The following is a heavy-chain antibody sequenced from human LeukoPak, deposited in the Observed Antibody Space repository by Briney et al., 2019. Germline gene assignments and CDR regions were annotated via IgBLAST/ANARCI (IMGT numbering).Heavy chain of an antibody. D-gene: IGHD1-1*01. CDR1: RFTFDDFG. V-gene: IGHV3-20*04. J-gene: IGHJ3*02. CDR3: ARDDRSTTGTDGTHAFDI. Sequence: GGSLRLSCAGSRFTFDDFGMSWVRQAPGKGLEWVSGINWNGGSTGYADSVKGRFTISRDNAKNSLYLQMNSLRAEDTALYYCARDDRSTTGTDGTHAFDIWGQGTMVTVSS. CDR2: INWNGGST.